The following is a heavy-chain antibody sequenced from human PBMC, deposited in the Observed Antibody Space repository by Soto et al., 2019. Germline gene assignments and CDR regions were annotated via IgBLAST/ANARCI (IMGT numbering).Heavy chain of an antibody. CDR2: IYWDDDE. J-gene: IGHJ4*02. V-gene: IGHV2-5*02. D-gene: IGHD5-12*01. CDR3: AHYSGYDFGFDY. Sequence: QITLKESGPTLVNPTQTLTLTCTFSGFSLSTSGVGVGWIRQPPGKALEWLALIYWDDDERYSPSLKSRLTIXKXXSKNQVLLTMTNIDPVDTATYYCAHYSGYDFGFDYWGQGTLVTVSS. CDR1: GFSLSTSGVG.